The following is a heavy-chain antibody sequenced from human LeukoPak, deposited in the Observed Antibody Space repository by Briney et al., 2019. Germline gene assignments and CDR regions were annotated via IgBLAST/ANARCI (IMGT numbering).Heavy chain of an antibody. V-gene: IGHV4-30-2*01. Sequence: SQTLSLTCTVSGGSISSGDYYWSWLRQPPGKGLEWIGYVSHSGNTYHNPSLKSRVTISVDRSKNQFSLKLSSVTAADTAVYYCARDEEDAFDIWGQGTMVTVSS. CDR1: GGSISSGDYY. J-gene: IGHJ3*02. CDR3: ARDEEDAFDI. CDR2: VSHSGNT.